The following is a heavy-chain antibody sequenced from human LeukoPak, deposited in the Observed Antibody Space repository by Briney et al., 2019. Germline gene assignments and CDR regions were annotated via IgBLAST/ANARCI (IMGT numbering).Heavy chain of an antibody. CDR3: ARGSSQLEPFDY. J-gene: IGHJ4*02. CDR1: GGSISGYY. V-gene: IGHV4-4*07. D-gene: IGHD6-6*01. CDR2: IYTSGST. Sequence: MASETLSLTCTVSGGSISGYYWSWIRQPPGEGLEWIGRIYTSGSTNYNPSLKSRIAMSVDTSKNQFSLKLSSVTAADTAVYYCARGSSQLEPFDYWGQGTLVTVSS.